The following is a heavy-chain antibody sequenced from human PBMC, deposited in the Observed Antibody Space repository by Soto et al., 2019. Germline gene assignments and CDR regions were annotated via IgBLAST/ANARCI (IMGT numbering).Heavy chain of an antibody. CDR3: ARDLSCSSTSCYGRSYYGMDV. D-gene: IGHD2-2*01. CDR1: GGTFSSYA. V-gene: IGHV1-69*13. Sequence: ASVKVSCKASGGTFSSYAISWVRQAPGQGLEWMGGIIPIFGTANYAQKFQGRVTITADESTSTAYMELSSLRSEDTAVYYCARDLSCSSTSCYGRSYYGMDVWGQGTTVTVSS. CDR2: IIPIFGTA. J-gene: IGHJ6*02.